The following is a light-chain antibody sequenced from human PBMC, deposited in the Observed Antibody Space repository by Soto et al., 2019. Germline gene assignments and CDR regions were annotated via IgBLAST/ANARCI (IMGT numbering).Light chain of an antibody. J-gene: IGLJ1*01. Sequence: QSALTRPASVSGSPGQSITISCTATSSDVGGYNYVSWYQQHPGKAPKLMIFEVSNRPSGVSNRFSGSKSGNTASLTISGLQAEDEADYYCTSYTSSSTYVFGTGTKLTVL. V-gene: IGLV2-14*01. CDR1: SSDVGGYNY. CDR2: EVS. CDR3: TSYTSSSTYV.